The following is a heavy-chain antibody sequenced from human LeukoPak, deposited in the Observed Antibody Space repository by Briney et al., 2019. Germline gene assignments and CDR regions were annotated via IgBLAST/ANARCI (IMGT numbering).Heavy chain of an antibody. Sequence: GGSLRLSCAASGFTFSSYSMNWVRQAPGKGLEWVSSISSSSSYIYYADPVKGRFTISRDNAKNSLYLQMNSLRAEDTAVYYCARDPGIAAAGTNNWFDPWGQGTLVTVSS. CDR1: GFTFSSYS. V-gene: IGHV3-21*01. CDR2: ISSSSSYI. D-gene: IGHD6-13*01. CDR3: ARDPGIAAAGTNNWFDP. J-gene: IGHJ5*02.